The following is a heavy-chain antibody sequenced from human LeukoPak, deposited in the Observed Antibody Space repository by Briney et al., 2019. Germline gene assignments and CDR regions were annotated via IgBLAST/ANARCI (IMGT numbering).Heavy chain of an antibody. D-gene: IGHD5-18*01. J-gene: IGHJ4*02. CDR2: ISAYNGNT. V-gene: IGHV1-18*01. CDR3: ERGASDTTMVPYYFDY. Sequence: ASVKVSCKASGYTFTSYGISWVRQAPGQGLEWMGWISAYNGNTNYAQKLQGRVTMTTDTSTSTAYMELRSLRSDDTAVYYCERGASDTTMVPYYFDYWGQGTLVTVSS. CDR1: GYTFTSYG.